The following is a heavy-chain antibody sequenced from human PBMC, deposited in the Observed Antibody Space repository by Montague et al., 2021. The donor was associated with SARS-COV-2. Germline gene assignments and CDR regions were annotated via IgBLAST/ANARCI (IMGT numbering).Heavy chain of an antibody. J-gene: IGHJ4*02. CDR1: GFTFSNYA. CDR2: ISYDGSNK. D-gene: IGHD3-9*01. CDR3: ARDLVIGYDILTGYYGFSEGWFDY. V-gene: IGHV3-30-3*01. Sequence: SLRLSCAASGFTFSNYAMHWVRQAPGKGLEWVAVISYDGSNKYYADSVKGRFTISRDNSKNTLYLQMNSLRAEDTAVDYCARDLVIGYDILTGYYGFSEGWFDYWGQGTLVTVSS.